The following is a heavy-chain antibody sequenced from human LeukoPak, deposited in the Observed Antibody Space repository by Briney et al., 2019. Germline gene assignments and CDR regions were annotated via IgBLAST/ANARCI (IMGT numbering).Heavy chain of an antibody. D-gene: IGHD3-16*01. J-gene: IGHJ4*02. CDR2: FEPEDGER. Sequence: TSVKVSCKVSGYTLTELSLHWVRQAAGKGLEWMGGFEPEDGERVYAQTFQGRVAMTEDTSTDTAYMELSSLTSEDTAVYYCVTLGGGVPIAIVDYWGQGTLVTVSS. V-gene: IGHV1-24*01. CDR1: GYTLTELS. CDR3: VTLGGGVPIAIVDY.